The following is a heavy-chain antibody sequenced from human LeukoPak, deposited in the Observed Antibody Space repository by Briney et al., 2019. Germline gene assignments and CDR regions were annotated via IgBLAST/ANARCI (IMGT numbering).Heavy chain of an antibody. Sequence: SETLSLTCAVHGGSFSGYYWSWIRQPPGKGLEWIGEINHSGSTNYNPSLKSRVTISVDTSKNQFSLKLSSVTAADTAVYYCARASLLWYYDSSGYFWYFDYWGQGTLVTVSS. CDR2: INHSGST. V-gene: IGHV4-34*01. D-gene: IGHD3-22*01. CDR1: GGSFSGYY. J-gene: IGHJ4*02. CDR3: ARASLLWYYDSSGYFWYFDY.